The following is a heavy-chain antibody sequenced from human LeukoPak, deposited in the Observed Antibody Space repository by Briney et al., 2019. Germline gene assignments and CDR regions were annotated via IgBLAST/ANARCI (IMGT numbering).Heavy chain of an antibody. CDR2: IRPHTGET. J-gene: IGHJ4*02. CDR1: GYNFPSYG. Sequence: ASVKVSCKASGYNFPSYGINWVRQAPGQGLEWMGWIRPHTGETNSAQRFQDRVTMTTDTSTTTAYMELRSLRFDDTAVYYCARVMLSGYNPHYYDYWGQGTPVTVSS. V-gene: IGHV1-18*01. CDR3: ARVMLSGYNPHYYDY. D-gene: IGHD5-24*01.